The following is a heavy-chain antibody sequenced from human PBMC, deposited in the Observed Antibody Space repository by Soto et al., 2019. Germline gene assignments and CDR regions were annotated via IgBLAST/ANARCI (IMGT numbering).Heavy chain of an antibody. CDR2: IYPGDSDT. J-gene: IGHJ6*02. D-gene: IGHD4-4*01. CDR3: ARLNRTVYYYYGMDV. V-gene: IGHV5-51*01. Sequence: PGESLKISCKGSGYSFTSYWIGWVRQMPWKGLEWMGIIYPGDSDTRYSPSFQGQVTISADKSISTAYLQWSSLKASDTAMYYCARLNRTVYYYYGMDVWGQGTTVTVSS. CDR1: GYSFTSYW.